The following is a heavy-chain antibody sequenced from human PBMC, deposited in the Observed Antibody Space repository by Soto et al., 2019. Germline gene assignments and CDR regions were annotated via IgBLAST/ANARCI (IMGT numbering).Heavy chain of an antibody. Sequence: EASVKVSCKASGGTFSSYAISWVRQAPGQGLEWMGGIIPIFGTANYAQKFQGRVTITADKSTSTAYMELSSLRSEDTAVYYCATYSSGYYYDYWGQGTLGTVSS. V-gene: IGHV1-69*06. CDR3: ATYSSGYYYDY. CDR1: GGTFSSYA. CDR2: IIPIFGTA. J-gene: IGHJ4*02. D-gene: IGHD3-22*01.